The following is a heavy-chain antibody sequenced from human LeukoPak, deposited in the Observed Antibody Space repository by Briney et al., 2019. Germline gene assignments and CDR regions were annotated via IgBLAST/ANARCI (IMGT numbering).Heavy chain of an antibody. Sequence: GASVKVSCKASGGTFSSYAISWVRQAPGQGLEWMGRIIPILGIANYAQKFQGRVTITADRSTSTAYMELSSLRSEDTAVYYCATSGVENPPWGQGTLVTVSS. V-gene: IGHV1-69*04. J-gene: IGHJ5*02. CDR3: ATSGVENPP. D-gene: IGHD1-1*01. CDR1: GGTFSSYA. CDR2: IIPILGIA.